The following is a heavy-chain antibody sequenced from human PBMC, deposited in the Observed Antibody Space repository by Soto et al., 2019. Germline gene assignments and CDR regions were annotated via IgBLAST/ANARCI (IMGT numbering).Heavy chain of an antibody. CDR3: ARHEQYYYYYYGMDV. J-gene: IGHJ6*02. CDR1: GYSFTTYW. V-gene: IGHV5-51*01. Sequence: GESLKISCKASGYSFTTYWIAWVRQMPGKGLEWMGIINPGGSDTRYSPSFQGQVTISADNSISTAYLQWSSLKASDTAMYYCARHEQYYYYYYGMDVWGQGTTVTVSS. CDR2: INPGGSDT.